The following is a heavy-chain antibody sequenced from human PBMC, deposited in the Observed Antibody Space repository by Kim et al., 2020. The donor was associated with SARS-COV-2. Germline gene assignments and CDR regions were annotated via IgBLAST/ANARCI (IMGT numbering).Heavy chain of an antibody. J-gene: IGHJ6*02. CDR2: IIPIIGTT. Sequence: SMKVSCKASGCTFSSYAISWVRQAPGQGLEWMGGIIPIIGTTNYAQKFQGRVTITADESTSTAYMELSSLRSEDTAVYYCASPKNCSSTSCYLYYGMDVWGQGTTVTVSS. CDR3: ASPKNCSSTSCYLYYGMDV. D-gene: IGHD2-2*01. CDR1: GCTFSSYA. V-gene: IGHV1-69*13.